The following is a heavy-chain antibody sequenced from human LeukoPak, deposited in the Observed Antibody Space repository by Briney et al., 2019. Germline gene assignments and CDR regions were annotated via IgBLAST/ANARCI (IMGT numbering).Heavy chain of an antibody. Sequence: GGSLRLSCAASGFTFSNYWMHWVRQAPGKGLVWVSRINSDGSSPDYADSVKGRFTISRDNAKNTLYLQMNSLRAEDTAIYYRTRAVAGTYFDCWGQGTLVTVSS. V-gene: IGHV3-74*01. D-gene: IGHD6-19*01. J-gene: IGHJ4*02. CDR2: INSDGSSP. CDR3: TRAVAGTYFDC. CDR1: GFTFSNYW.